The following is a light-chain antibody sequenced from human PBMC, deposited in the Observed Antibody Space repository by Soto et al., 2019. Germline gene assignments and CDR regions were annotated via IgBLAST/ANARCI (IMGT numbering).Light chain of an antibody. CDR2: DAS. Sequence: EIVLIQSPAIQSKKKGERATRSCRASQSVGGHLAWYQQKPGQAPRLLIYDASDRATGIPARFSGSGSGTDFTLTISSLEPDDFAVYYCQQRTNWPPSITFGQGTRLEIK. J-gene: IGKJ5*01. CDR3: QQRTNWPPSIT. V-gene: IGKV3-11*01. CDR1: QSVGGH.